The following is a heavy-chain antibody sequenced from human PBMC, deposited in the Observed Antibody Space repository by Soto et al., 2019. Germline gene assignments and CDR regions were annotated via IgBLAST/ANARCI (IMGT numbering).Heavy chain of an antibody. V-gene: IGHV1-69*13. CDR2: IIPIFGTA. J-gene: IGHJ6*02. D-gene: IGHD2-2*01. Sequence: ASVKVSCKAPGGTFSSYAISWVRQAPGQGLEWMGGIIPIFGTANYAQKFQGRVTITADESTSTAYMELSSLRSEDTAVYYCARDGCSSTSCPGGMDVWGQGTTVTVSS. CDR3: ARDGCSSTSCPGGMDV. CDR1: GGTFSSYA.